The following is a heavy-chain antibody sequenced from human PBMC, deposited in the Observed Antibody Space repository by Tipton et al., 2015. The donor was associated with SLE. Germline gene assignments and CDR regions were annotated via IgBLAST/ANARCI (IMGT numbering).Heavy chain of an antibody. J-gene: IGHJ4*02. V-gene: IGHV3-23*01. CDR2: ISGSGGST. D-gene: IGHD3-10*01. Sequence: GSLRLSCAASGFTFSSYAMSWVRQAPGKGLEWVSAISGSGGSTYYADSVKGRFTISRDNSKNTLYLQMNSLRAEDTAVYYCAKEALGTMVQGVRLEGYYFDYWGQGTLVTVSS. CDR3: AKEALGTMVQGVRLEGYYFDY. CDR1: GFTFSSYA.